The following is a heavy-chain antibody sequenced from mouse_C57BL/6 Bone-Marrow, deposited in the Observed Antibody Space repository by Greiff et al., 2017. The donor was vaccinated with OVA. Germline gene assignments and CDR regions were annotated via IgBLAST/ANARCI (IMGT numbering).Heavy chain of an antibody. V-gene: IGHV1-55*01. D-gene: IGHD1-1*01. J-gene: IGHJ1*03. CDR2: IYPGSGST. Sequence: QVQLKQPGAELVKPGASVKMSCKASGYTFTSYWITWVKQRPGQGLEWIGDIYPGSGSTNYNEKFKSQATLTVDPSSSTAYMQLSSLTSVDSAFYYCARDYYGSSFSYWYFDVWGTGTTVTVSS. CDR3: ARDYYGSSFSYWYFDV. CDR1: GYTFTSYW.